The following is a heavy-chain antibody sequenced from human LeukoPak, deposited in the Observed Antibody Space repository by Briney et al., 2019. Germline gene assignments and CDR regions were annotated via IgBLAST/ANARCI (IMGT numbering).Heavy chain of an antibody. J-gene: IGHJ1*01. CDR2: INPNSGGT. CDR1: GYTFTGYY. D-gene: IGHD3-22*01. CDR3: ARDLNDDSSGYYFGVEYFQH. Sequence: ASVKVSCKASGYTFTGYYMHWVRQAPGQGLEWMGWINPNSGGTNYAQKFQGRVTMTRDTSISTAYMELSRLRSDDTAVYYCARDLNDDSSGYYFGVEYFQHWGQGTLVTVSS. V-gene: IGHV1-2*02.